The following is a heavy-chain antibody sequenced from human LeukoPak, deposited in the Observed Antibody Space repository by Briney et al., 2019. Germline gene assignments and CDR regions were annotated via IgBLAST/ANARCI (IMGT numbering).Heavy chain of an antibody. Sequence: ASVKVSCKASGYTFTGFYMHWVRQAPGQGLEWMGWINPNSGGTNYAQKFQGRVTMTRDTSINAAYMELSRLRSDDTAVYYCARGYDSIDYWGQGTLVTVSS. D-gene: IGHD3-3*01. J-gene: IGHJ4*02. V-gene: IGHV1-2*02. CDR2: INPNSGGT. CDR3: ARGYDSIDY. CDR1: GYTFTGFY.